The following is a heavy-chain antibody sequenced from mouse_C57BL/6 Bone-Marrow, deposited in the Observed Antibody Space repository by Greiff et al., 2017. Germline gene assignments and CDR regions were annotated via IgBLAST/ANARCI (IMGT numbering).Heavy chain of an antibody. D-gene: IGHD2-4*01. Sequence: EVKLVESGGDLVKPGGSLKLSCAASGFTFSSYCMSWVRQTPDKRLEWVATISSGGSYTYYPDSVKVRFTISSDNAKNTLYLQMSSLKSEDTAMYYCARPRRRRLRRRYFDYWGKGTTLTVSS. CDR1: GFTFSSYC. CDR2: ISSGGSYT. J-gene: IGHJ2*01. CDR3: ARPRRRRLRRRYFDY. V-gene: IGHV5-6*01.